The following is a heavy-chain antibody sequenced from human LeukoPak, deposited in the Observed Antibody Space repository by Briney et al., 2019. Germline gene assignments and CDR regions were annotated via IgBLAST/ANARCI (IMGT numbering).Heavy chain of an antibody. Sequence: PGGSLRLSCAASGFTFSSYEMNWVRQAPGKGLEWDSYISSSGSTIYYADSVKVRFTISRDNAKNSLYLQMNSLRAEDTAVYYCARAYYDFWSGYYYYYMDVWGKGTTVTVSS. D-gene: IGHD3-3*01. J-gene: IGHJ6*03. CDR1: GFTFSSYE. CDR3: ARAYYDFWSGYYYYYMDV. CDR2: ISSSGSTI. V-gene: IGHV3-48*03.